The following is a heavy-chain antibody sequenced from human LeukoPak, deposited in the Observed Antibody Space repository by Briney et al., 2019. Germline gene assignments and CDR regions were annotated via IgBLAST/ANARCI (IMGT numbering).Heavy chain of an antibody. CDR1: GFTFTSSA. V-gene: IGHV1-58*02. D-gene: IGHD3-22*01. CDR2: IVVGSGNT. Sequence: GTSVKVPCKASGFTFTSSAMQWVRQARGQRLEWIGWIVVGSGNTNYAQKFQERVTITRDMFTSTAYMELSSLRSEDTAVYYCAAAFDDSSGYYPYYFDYWGQGTLVTVSS. CDR3: AAAFDDSSGYYPYYFDY. J-gene: IGHJ4*02.